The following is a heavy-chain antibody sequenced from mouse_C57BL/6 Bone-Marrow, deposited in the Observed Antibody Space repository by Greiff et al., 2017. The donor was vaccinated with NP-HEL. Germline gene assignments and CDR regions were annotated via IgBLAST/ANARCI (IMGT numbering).Heavy chain of an antibody. V-gene: IGHV1-9*01. D-gene: IGHD1-1*01. CDR3: AREGTVVAIPLGYVDV. J-gene: IGHJ1*03. Sequence: VQLQQSGAELMKPGASVKLSCKATGYTFTGYWIEWVKQRPGHGLEWIGEILPGSGSTNYNEKFKGKATFTADTSSNTAYMQLSSLTTEDSAIYYWAREGTVVAIPLGYVDVWGTGTTVTVSS. CDR1: GYTFTGYW. CDR2: ILPGSGST.